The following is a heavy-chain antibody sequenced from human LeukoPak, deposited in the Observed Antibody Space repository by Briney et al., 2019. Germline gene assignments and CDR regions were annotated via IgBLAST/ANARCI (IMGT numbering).Heavy chain of an antibody. J-gene: IGHJ6*02. CDR1: GYTFTSYD. V-gene: IGHV1-8*01. CDR2: MNPNSGNT. Sequence: GASVKVSCKASGYTFTSYDINWVRQATGQGLEWMGWMNPNSGNTGYAQKFQGRVTMTRNTSISTAYMELSSLRSEDTAVYYCARQVHGGWYRDYYYYGMDVWGQGTTVTVSS. CDR3: ARQVHGGWYRDYYYYGMDV. D-gene: IGHD6-19*01.